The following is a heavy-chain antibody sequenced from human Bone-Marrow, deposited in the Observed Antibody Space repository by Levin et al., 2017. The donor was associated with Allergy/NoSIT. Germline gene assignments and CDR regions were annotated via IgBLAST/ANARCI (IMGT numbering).Heavy chain of an antibody. CDR3: ARGVGVTTRDALEN. J-gene: IGHJ3*02. CDR1: GFTFNKFG. V-gene: IGHV3-30*02. CDR2: IRYDGINK. Sequence: PGGSLRLSCAASGFTFNKFGMHWVRQAPGKGLDWVALIRYDGINKYYADSVKGRFTISRDDSKNTVFLQMNSLRAEDTAVYFCARGVGVTTRDALENWGQGTLVTVSS. D-gene: IGHD4-17*01.